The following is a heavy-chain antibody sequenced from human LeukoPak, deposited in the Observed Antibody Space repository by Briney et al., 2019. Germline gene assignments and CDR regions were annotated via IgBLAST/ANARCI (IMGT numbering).Heavy chain of an antibody. CDR1: GYTFTGYY. V-gene: IGHV1-2*02. Sequence: GASVKVSCKASGYTFTGYYMHWVRQAPGQGLEWMGWINPNSGGTNYAQKFQGRVTMTRDTSISTAYMELSRLRSDDTAVYYCAREGDYDFRSGQPLLGPYYFDYWGQGTLVTVSS. D-gene: IGHD3-3*01. CDR3: AREGDYDFRSGQPLLGPYYFDY. CDR2: INPNSGGT. J-gene: IGHJ4*02.